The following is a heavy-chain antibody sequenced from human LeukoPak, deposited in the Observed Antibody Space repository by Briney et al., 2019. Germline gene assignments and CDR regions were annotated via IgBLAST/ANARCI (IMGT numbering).Heavy chain of an antibody. J-gene: IGHJ5*02. CDR1: GGSISGSNW. Sequence: PSETLSLTCAVSGGSISGSNWWSWVRQPPGKGLEWIGEIYHSGSTNYNPSLKSRVTISVDKSKNQFSLKLSSVTAADTAVYYCARQITMVRGVINWFDPWGQGTLVTVSS. D-gene: IGHD3-10*01. V-gene: IGHV4-4*02. CDR2: IYHSGST. CDR3: ARQITMVRGVINWFDP.